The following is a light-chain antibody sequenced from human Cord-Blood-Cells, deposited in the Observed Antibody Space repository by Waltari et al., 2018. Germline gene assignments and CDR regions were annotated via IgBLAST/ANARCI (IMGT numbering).Light chain of an antibody. J-gene: IGKJ1*01. CDR1: QGISSY. CDR3: QQLNSYRT. V-gene: IGKV1-9*01. Sequence: DIQLTQSPSFLSASVGDRVTITCRVSQGISSYLAWYQQKPGKAPKLLIYAASTLQSGVPSRFSGSGSGTEFTLTISSLQPEDFATYYCQQLNSYRTFGQGTKVEIK. CDR2: AAS.